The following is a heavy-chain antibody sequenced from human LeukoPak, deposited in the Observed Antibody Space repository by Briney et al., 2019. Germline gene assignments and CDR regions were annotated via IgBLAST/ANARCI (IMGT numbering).Heavy chain of an antibody. CDR2: IYSGDSDT. CDR3: VRGPTSDAFDV. J-gene: IGHJ3*01. V-gene: IGHV5-51*01. Sequence: GESLKISCKVSGYNFPIFWIGWVRQMPGKGLEWMGIIYSGDSDTRYSPSFQGQVTISADKSISTAYLHWSSLRASDTAMYYCVRGPTSDAFDVWGQRTMVTISS. CDR1: GYNFPIFW.